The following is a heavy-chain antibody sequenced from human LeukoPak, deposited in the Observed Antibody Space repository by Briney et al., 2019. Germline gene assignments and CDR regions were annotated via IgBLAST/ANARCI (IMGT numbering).Heavy chain of an antibody. CDR1: GGSISSYY. CDR2: IYYSGST. V-gene: IGHV4-59*08. J-gene: IGHJ4*02. CDR3: ASGWELLRPFDY. Sequence: PSETLSLTCTVSGGSISSYYWSWIRQPPGKGLEWIGYIYYSGSTNYNPSLKSRVTISVDTSKNQFSLKLSSVAAADTAVYYCASGWELLRPFDYWGQGTLVTVSS. D-gene: IGHD1-26*01.